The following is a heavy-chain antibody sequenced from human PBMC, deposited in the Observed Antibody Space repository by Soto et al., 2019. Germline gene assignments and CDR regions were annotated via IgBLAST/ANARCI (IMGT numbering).Heavy chain of an antibody. D-gene: IGHD3-10*01. CDR2: IYPGDSDT. V-gene: IGHV5-51*01. CDR1: GYSFTSYW. Sequence: GESLKISCNGSGYSFTSYWIGWVRQMPGKGLEWMGIIYPGDSDTRYSPSFQGQVTISADKSISTAYLQWSSLKASDTAMYYCARRVTMVRGVTSLLDYWGQGTLVTVSS. CDR3: ARRVTMVRGVTSLLDY. J-gene: IGHJ4*02.